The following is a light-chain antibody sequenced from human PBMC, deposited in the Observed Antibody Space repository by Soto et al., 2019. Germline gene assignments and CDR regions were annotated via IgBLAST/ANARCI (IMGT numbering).Light chain of an antibody. Sequence: DIPMTQSPSSLSASVGDRVTITCRASQSIRYYLNWYQQKPGKAPKLLIYAASSLQSGVPSRFSGSGSGTDFTLTISSLQPEDFATYYCQHSYSTPQNTFGQGTKLEIK. V-gene: IGKV1-39*01. CDR1: QSIRYY. J-gene: IGKJ2*01. CDR2: AAS. CDR3: QHSYSTPQNT.